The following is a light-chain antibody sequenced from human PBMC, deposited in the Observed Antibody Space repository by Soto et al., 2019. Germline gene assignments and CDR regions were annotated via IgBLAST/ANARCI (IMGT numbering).Light chain of an antibody. Sequence: QSVLTQPPXVSGSPGQSVAISCTGTSSDVGSYNRVSWYQQPPGAAPKLMIYEVSNRPSGVPDRFSGSKSGNTASLTISGLQAEDEADYYCNSYTGSSTYVFGTGTKVTVL. CDR1: SSDVGSYNR. CDR2: EVS. CDR3: NSYTGSSTYV. V-gene: IGLV2-18*02. J-gene: IGLJ1*01.